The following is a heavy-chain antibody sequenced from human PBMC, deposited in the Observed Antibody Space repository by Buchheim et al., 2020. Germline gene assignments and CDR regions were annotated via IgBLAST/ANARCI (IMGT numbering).Heavy chain of an antibody. J-gene: IGHJ2*01. V-gene: IGHV4-34*01. D-gene: IGHD3-10*01. CDR2: INHSGST. CDR1: GRSFSGYY. CDR3: ARRNVNYYGSGSAGPRNWYFDL. Sequence: QVQLQQWGAGLLKPSETLSLTCAVYGRSFSGYYWSWIRQPPGKGLEWIGEINHSGSTNYNPSLKSRVTISVDKSKNQFSLKLSSVTAADTAVYYCARRNVNYYGSGSAGPRNWYFDLWGRGTL.